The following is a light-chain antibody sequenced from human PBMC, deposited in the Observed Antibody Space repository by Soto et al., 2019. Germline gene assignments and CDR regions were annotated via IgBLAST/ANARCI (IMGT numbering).Light chain of an antibody. J-gene: IGKJ5*01. CDR3: QQDSSSPRT. Sequence: QTISSGFLAWYQQKVGQAPRLLIYDASNRATGVPDRFSGSGPGTDGRLTISTLAPDEFAVYPCQQDSSSPRTVGQGTRLEIK. CDR1: QTISSGF. CDR2: DAS. V-gene: IGKV3-20*01.